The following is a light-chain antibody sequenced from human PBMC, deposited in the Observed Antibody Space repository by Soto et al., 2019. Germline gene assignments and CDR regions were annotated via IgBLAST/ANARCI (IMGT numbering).Light chain of an antibody. CDR2: AAS. Sequence: DIQMTQSPSSLSASVGDRVTITCRASQGISNYLAWYQQKPGKVPKLLIYAASTLQSGVPSWFSGSGSGTDFTLIISSLQPEDVATYYCQKYKSAPRTFGQGTKVEIK. V-gene: IGKV1-27*01. CDR1: QGISNY. J-gene: IGKJ1*01. CDR3: QKYKSAPRT.